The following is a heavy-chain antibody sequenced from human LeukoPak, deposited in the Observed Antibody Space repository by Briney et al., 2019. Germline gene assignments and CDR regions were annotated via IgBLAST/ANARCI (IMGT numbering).Heavy chain of an antibody. D-gene: IGHD6-19*01. CDR2: IYYSGST. CDR1: GGSISSSSYY. J-gene: IGHJ4*02. Sequence: KPSETLSLTCTVSGGSISSSSYYWGWIRQPPGKGLEWIGSIYYSGSTYYNPSLKSRVTISVDTSKNQFSMKLSSVTAADTAMYYCARTAVAGQFDYWGQGTLVTVSS. V-gene: IGHV4-39*07. CDR3: ARTAVAGQFDY.